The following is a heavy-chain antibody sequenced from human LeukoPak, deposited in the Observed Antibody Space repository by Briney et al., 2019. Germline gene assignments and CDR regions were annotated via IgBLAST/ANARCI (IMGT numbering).Heavy chain of an antibody. J-gene: IGHJ4*02. D-gene: IGHD3-22*01. Sequence: GGSLRLSCAASGLTVSSNYMSWVRQAPGKGLEWVSVIYSGGSTYYADSVKGRFTISRDNSKNTLYLQMNSLRAEDTAVYYCARVVEDYYDSSGYCRNWGQGTLVTVSS. CDR2: IYSGGST. CDR1: GLTVSSNY. V-gene: IGHV3-53*01. CDR3: ARVVEDYYDSSGYCRN.